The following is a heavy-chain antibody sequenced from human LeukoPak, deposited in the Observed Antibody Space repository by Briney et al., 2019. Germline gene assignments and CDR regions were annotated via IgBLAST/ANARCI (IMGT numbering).Heavy chain of an antibody. CDR3: AKVGQTYYDFWRGYYPDY. CDR2: IRYDGSNK. V-gene: IGHV3-30*02. J-gene: IGHJ4*02. CDR1: GFTFSSYG. Sequence: GGSLRLSCAASGFTFSSYGMHWGRQAPGKGLEWVAFIRYDGSNKYYADSVKGRFTISRDNSNNTLYLQMNSLRAEDTAVYYCAKVGQTYYDFWRGYYPDYWGQGTLVTVSS. D-gene: IGHD3-3*01.